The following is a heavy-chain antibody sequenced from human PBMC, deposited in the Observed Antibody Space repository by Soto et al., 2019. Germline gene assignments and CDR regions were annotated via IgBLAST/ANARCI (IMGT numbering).Heavy chain of an antibody. J-gene: IGHJ4*02. CDR1: GYTFIDYY. Sequence: ASVKVSCKASGYTFIDYYMHWVLQAPGQGFEWTGRISPKSGGTNYAQKFQGRVTMTWDTSLNTAYMELSSLISEDTAVYYCARPPGYISDWYYFDLWGQGTLVTVSS. D-gene: IGHD3-9*01. V-gene: IGHV1-2*02. CDR3: ARPPGYISDWYYFDL. CDR2: ISPKSGGT.